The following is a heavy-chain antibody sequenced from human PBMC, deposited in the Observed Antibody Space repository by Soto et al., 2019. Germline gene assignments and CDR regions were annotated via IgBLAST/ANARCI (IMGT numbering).Heavy chain of an antibody. J-gene: IGHJ6*04. V-gene: IGHV3-23*01. CDR3: AKSGGGLYYYYYGMDV. Sequence: ETLSLSCAASGFTFSSAALSWVRQAPGRGLEWVSTISGSGASTYYADSVKGRFTISRDNSKNTLYLQMNSLRAEDTAVYYCAKSGGGLYYYYYGMDVWGKGTTVTVSS. CDR2: ISGSGAST. CDR1: GFTFSSAA.